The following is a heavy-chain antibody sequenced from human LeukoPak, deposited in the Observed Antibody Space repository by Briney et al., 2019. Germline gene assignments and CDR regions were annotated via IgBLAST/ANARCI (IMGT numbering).Heavy chain of an antibody. CDR3: ARDSRIVGATVY. D-gene: IGHD1-26*01. CDR1: GFTFSSYS. V-gene: IGHV3-48*04. Sequence: GGSLRLSCAASGFTFSSYSMNWVRQAPGKGLEWVSYISSSGSTIYYADSVKGRFTISRDNAKNSLYLQMNSLRAEDTAVYCCARDSRIVGATVYWGQGTLVTVSS. J-gene: IGHJ4*02. CDR2: ISSSGSTI.